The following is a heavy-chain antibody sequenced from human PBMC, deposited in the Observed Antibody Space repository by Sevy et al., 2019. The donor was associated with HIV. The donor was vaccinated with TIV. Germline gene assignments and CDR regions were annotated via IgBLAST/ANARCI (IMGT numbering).Heavy chain of an antibody. CDR2: INTNTGNP. CDR3: ARPGYCSSTSGYNNWFDP. D-gene: IGHD2-2*02. J-gene: IGHJ5*02. CDR1: GYTFTSYA. Sequence: ASVKVSCKASGYTFTSYAMNWVRQAPGQGLEWMGWINTNTGNPTYAEGFTGRFVFSLDTSVSTAYLQISSLKAEDTAVYYGARPGYCSSTSGYNNWFDPWGQGTLVTVSS. V-gene: IGHV7-4-1*02.